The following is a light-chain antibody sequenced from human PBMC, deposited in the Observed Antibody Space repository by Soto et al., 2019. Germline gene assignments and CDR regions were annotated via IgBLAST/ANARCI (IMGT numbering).Light chain of an antibody. CDR1: KNDIGVYDF. Sequence: QSVLPQPPSASGSPGQSVTISCTGTKNDIGVYDFVSWYQHHPGKAPRLIIYEVVQRPSGVPDRFSGSKSGNTASLTVSGLQAADEADYFCKSYAGSNTYVFGSGTKAPS. V-gene: IGLV2-8*01. CDR2: EVV. J-gene: IGLJ1*01. CDR3: KSYAGSNTYV.